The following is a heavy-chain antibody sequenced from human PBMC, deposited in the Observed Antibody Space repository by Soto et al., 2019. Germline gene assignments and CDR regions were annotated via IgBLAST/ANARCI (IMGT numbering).Heavy chain of an antibody. CDR2: IYYSGST. V-gene: IGHV4-31*11. CDR3: ARAASFYYDNTGYYHFDY. CDR1: GGSFSGYF. J-gene: IGHJ4*02. D-gene: IGHD3-22*01. Sequence: SETLSLTCAVYGGSFSGYFWSCIRQHPGKGLEWIGYIYYSGSTYYNPSLKSRVIISVDTSKNQFSLRLRSVTAADTAVYYCARAASFYYDNTGYYHFDYWGQGSLVTVSS.